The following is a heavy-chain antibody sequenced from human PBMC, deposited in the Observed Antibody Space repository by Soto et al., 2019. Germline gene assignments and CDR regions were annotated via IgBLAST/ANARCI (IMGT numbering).Heavy chain of an antibody. V-gene: IGHV1-8*01. CDR1: GYTFTNNG. D-gene: IGHD7-27*01. J-gene: IGHJ4*02. CDR2: MNPSTGET. CDR3: TRAGDSGAWISN. Sequence: QVQLVQSGAEVKKPGASVKVSCKASGYTFTNNGINWVRQATGQGLEWMGWMNPSTGETGYTQKFQGRLDMTRDTSITTAYMELTSLTSEDTAVDYCTRAGDSGAWISNWGQGTLVTVSS.